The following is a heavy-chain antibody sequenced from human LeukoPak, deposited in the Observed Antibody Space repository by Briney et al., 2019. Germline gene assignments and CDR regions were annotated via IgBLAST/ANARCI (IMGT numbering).Heavy chain of an antibody. CDR2: INPNSGGT. D-gene: IGHD4-17*01. V-gene: IGHV1-2*02. CDR3: ARDYLSRATVTTD. J-gene: IGHJ4*02. CDR1: GYTFTGYY. Sequence: ASVKVSCKASGYTFTGYYMRWVRQAPGQGLEWMGWINPNSGGTNYAQKFQGRVTMTRDTSISTAYMELSRLRSDDTAVYYCARDYLSRATVTTDWGQGTLVTVSS.